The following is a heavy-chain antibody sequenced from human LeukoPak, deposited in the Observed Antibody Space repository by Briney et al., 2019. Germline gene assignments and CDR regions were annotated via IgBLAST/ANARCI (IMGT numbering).Heavy chain of an antibody. D-gene: IGHD2-15*01. CDR1: GGSFSDYY. J-gene: IGHJ5*02. Sequence: SETLSLTCAVYGGSFSDYYWGWIRQPPGKGLEWIGEINHSGYTNYKPSLKSRVTISIDTSKNQFSLKLSSVTAADTAVYYCARRGGDKLNWFDPWGQGTLVTVSS. CDR3: ARRGGDKLNWFDP. CDR2: INHSGYT. V-gene: IGHV4-34*01.